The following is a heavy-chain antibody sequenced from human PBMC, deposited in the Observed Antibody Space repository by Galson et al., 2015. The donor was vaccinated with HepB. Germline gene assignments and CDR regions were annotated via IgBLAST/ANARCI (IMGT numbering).Heavy chain of an antibody. V-gene: IGHV1-8*01. J-gene: IGHJ6*02. CDR2: MNPNSGNT. CDR3: ARGLVRGGDYYYYGMDV. Sequence: SVKVSCKASGYTFTSYDINWVRRATGQGLEWMGWMNPNSGNTGYAQKFQGRVTMTRNTSISTAYMELSSLRSEDTAVYYCARGLVRGGDYYYYGMDVWGQGTTVTVSS. D-gene: IGHD3-10*01. CDR1: GYTFTSYD.